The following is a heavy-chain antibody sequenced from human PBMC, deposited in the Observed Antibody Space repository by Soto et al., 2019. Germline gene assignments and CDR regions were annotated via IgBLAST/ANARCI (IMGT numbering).Heavy chain of an antibody. CDR1: GYTFTSYG. D-gene: IGHD3-22*01. V-gene: IGHV1-18*01. CDR2: ISAYNGNT. Sequence: ASVKVSCNASGYTFTSYGISWVRQAPGQGLEWMGWISAYNGNTNYAQKLQGRVTMTTDTSTSTAYMELRSLRSDDTAVYYCARLREYYDSPSDAFDIWGQGTMVTVSS. CDR3: ARLREYYDSPSDAFDI. J-gene: IGHJ3*02.